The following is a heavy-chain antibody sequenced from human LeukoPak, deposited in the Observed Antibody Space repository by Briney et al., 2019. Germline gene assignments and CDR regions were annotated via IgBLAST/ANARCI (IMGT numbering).Heavy chain of an antibody. J-gene: IGHJ4*02. Sequence: SVKVSCKASGGTFSSYAISWVRQAPGQGLEWMGGIIPIFGTANYAQRFQGRVTITTDESTSTAYMELSSLRSEDTAVYYCARSRTPYYDSSGFDYWGQGTLVTVSS. V-gene: IGHV1-69*05. CDR3: ARSRTPYYDSSGFDY. D-gene: IGHD3-22*01. CDR2: IIPIFGTA. CDR1: GGTFSSYA.